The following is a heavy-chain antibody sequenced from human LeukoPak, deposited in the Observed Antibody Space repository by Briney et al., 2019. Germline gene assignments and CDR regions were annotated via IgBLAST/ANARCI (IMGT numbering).Heavy chain of an antibody. CDR3: AAPTVRVYSGYEPDY. D-gene: IGHD5-12*01. Sequence: GGSLRLSCAASGFTFSSYEMNCVRQAPGKGLECVSYISSSGSTIYYADSVKGRFTISRDNAKNSLYLQMNSLGAEDTAVYYCAAPTVRVYSGYEPDYWGQGTLVTVSS. J-gene: IGHJ4*02. V-gene: IGHV3-48*03. CDR1: GFTFSSYE. CDR2: ISSSGSTI.